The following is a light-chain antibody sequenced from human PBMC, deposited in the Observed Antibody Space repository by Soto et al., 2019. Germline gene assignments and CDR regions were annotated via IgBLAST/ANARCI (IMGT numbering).Light chain of an antibody. Sequence: QSALTQVASVSGSPGQSITIPCTGTSSDVGGYEYVSWYQQHPGKAPKLMIYNVNYRPSGVSNRFSGSKSDNTASLTISVLQAEDEANYYCSSYTNNSTVIFGGGTKLTVL. CDR3: SSYTNNSTVI. CDR2: NVN. V-gene: IGLV2-14*03. CDR1: SSDVGGYEY. J-gene: IGLJ2*01.